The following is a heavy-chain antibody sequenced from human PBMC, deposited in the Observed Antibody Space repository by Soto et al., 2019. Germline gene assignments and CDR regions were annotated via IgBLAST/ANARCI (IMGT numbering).Heavy chain of an antibody. CDR2: ISWHSGSI. V-gene: IGHV3-9*01. CDR1: GFTFDDYA. CDR3: AKGRYYGSGSYLGWFDP. D-gene: IGHD3-10*01. J-gene: IGHJ5*02. Sequence: EVQLVESGGGLVQPGRSLRLSCAASGFTFDDYAMHWVRQAPGKGLEWVSGISWHSGSIGYADSVKGRFTISRDNAKNSLYLQMNSLRAEDTALYYCAKGRYYGSGSYLGWFDPWGQGTLVTVSS.